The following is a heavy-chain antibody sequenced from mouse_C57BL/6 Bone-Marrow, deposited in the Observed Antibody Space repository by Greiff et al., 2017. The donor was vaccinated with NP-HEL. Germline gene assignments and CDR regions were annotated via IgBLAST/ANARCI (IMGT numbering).Heavy chain of an antibody. CDR1: GFTFSSYG. V-gene: IGHV5-6*02. J-gene: IGHJ3*01. CDR3: ARQDWDPFAY. Sequence: EVKLEESGGDLVKPGGSLKLSCAASGFTFSSYGMSWVRQTPDKRLEWVATISSGGSYTYYPDSVKGRFTISRDNAKNTLYLQMSSLKSEDTAMYYCARQDWDPFAYWGQGTLVTVSA. D-gene: IGHD4-1*01. CDR2: ISSGGSYT.